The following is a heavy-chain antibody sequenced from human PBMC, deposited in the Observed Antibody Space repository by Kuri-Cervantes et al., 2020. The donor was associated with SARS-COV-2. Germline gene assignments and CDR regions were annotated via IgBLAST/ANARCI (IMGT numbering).Heavy chain of an antibody. D-gene: IGHD3-10*01. Sequence: GESLKISCQGSGYTFSRYWISWVRRMPGKGLEWVGRIDPNDSYDDYTPAFQGHVTISVDKSINTAYLQWSSLEASDTATYYCAGHKFGELLNYGLDVWGQGTTVTVSS. CDR3: AGHKFGELLNYGLDV. CDR2: IDPNDSYD. CDR1: GYTFSRYW. V-gene: IGHV5-10-1*01. J-gene: IGHJ6*02.